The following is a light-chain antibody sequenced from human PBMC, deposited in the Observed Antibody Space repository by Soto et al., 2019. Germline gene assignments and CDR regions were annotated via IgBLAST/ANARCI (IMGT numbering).Light chain of an antibody. J-gene: IGKJ5*01. CDR1: QSVSSNH. CDR3: QQYGSSPIT. CDR2: DAS. Sequence: DIVLTQSPGTLSLSPGERATLSCRASQSVSSNHLAWYQQKPGQAPRLLIYDASTRALDTPARFAGSGSGTDFTLTISRLEPEDFAVYYCQQYGSSPITFGQGTRLEIK. V-gene: IGKV3-20*01.